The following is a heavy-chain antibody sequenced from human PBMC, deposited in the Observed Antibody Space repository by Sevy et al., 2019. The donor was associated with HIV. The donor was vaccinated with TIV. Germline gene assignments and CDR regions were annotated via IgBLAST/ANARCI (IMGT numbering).Heavy chain of an antibody. CDR1: GFTFSKYS. D-gene: IGHD2-8*01. CDR3: AREGCTKPHDY. J-gene: IGHJ4*02. CDR2: FSFGCGEI. V-gene: IGHV3-23*01. Sequence: GGFLRLSCAASGFTFSKYSMSWVRQPPGKGLEWVSTFSFGCGEINYADSVKGRFTISRDNSKSSVYLQMNNLRPEDTAVYYCAREGCTKPHDYWGQGTLVTVSS.